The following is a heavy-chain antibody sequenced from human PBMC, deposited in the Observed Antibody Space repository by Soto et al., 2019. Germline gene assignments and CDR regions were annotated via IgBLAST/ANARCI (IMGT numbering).Heavy chain of an antibody. CDR3: VXXXXXXGMDV. V-gene: IGHV3-66*01. CDR1: GFDASVNY. J-gene: IGHJ6*02. CDR2: INSGGNT. Sequence: EVQLVESGGTLVQPGGSLRLSCAASGFDASVNYMTWVRQAPVKGLEWVSAINSGGNTFYADSVKGRFTISRDNSKNTXXXXXXXXXXXXXXXXXXVXXXXXXGMDVWGQGTAVTVSS.